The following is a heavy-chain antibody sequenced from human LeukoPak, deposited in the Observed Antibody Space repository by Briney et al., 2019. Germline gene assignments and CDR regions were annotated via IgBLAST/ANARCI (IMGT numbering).Heavy chain of an antibody. D-gene: IGHD5-24*01. CDR3: ARERDGYNYRQQSFDI. J-gene: IGHJ3*02. CDR1: GFTFSNAW. V-gene: IGHV3-66*02. Sequence: GGSLRLSYAASGFTFSNAWMSWVRQAPGKGLEWVSSIDIGGGTTYYADSVKGRFTISRDNSKNTLYLQMNSLRAEDAAVYYCARERDGYNYRQQSFDIWGQGTMVTVSS. CDR2: IDIGGGTT.